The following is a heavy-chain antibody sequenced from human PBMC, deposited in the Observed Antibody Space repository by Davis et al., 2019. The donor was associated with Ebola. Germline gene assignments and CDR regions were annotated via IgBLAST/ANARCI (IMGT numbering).Heavy chain of an antibody. J-gene: IGHJ6*02. V-gene: IGHV3-53*01. Sequence: GGSLRLSCAASGFTVSSNYMSWVRQAPGMGLEWVSVIYSGGSTYYADSVMDRFTISRDNSKNTLDLQMNGLRVEDTAVYYCARPGEFQTILNGVNVWGQGTAVSVSS. D-gene: IGHD1-14*01. CDR2: IYSGGST. CDR3: ARPGEFQTILNGVNV. CDR1: GFTVSSNY.